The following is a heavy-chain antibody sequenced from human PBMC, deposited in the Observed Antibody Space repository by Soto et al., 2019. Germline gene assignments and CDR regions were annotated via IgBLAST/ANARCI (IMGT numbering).Heavy chain of an antibody. CDR3: ARGQGEYCSGGSCYANYYYHGLDV. CDR2: ITAYNGHT. J-gene: IGHJ6*02. V-gene: IGHV1-18*01. Sequence: QVQLVQSGAEMKKPGASVKVSCKASGYRFNTYGITWVRQAPGQGLEWMGWITAYNGHTNYAQKLQDRVTMTTDISTSTAYMELRSLRAHDTAVYYCARGQGEYCSGGSCYANYYYHGLDVWGQGTTVTVSS. D-gene: IGHD2-15*01. CDR1: GYRFNTYG.